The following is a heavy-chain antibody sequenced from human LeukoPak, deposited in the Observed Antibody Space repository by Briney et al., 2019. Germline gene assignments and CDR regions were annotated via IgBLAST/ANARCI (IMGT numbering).Heavy chain of an antibody. CDR1: GGSVSSVSYY. CDR2: IYYSGST. J-gene: IGHJ4*02. D-gene: IGHD5-24*01. V-gene: IGHV4-61*01. Sequence: PSETLSLTCTVSGGSVSSVSYYWRWIRQPPGKGLEWIGYIYYSGSTNYSPSLKSRVTISVDTSKNQFSLKLTSVTAADTAVYYCASVRSGRYYFDYWGQGTLVTVSS. CDR3: ASVRSGRYYFDY.